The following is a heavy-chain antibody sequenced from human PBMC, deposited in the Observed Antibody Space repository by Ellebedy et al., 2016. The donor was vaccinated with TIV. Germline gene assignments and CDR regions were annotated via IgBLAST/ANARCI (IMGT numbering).Heavy chain of an antibody. CDR2: INPSGGT. D-gene: IGHD5-24*01. V-gene: IGHV1-46*01. CDR3: ARESRDGYNSAWFDP. CDR1: GDTFTPDY. J-gene: IGHJ5*02. Sequence: ASVKVSXXASGDTFTPDYINWVRQAPGQGLEWMAIINPSGGTTYAQKFQGRVTLTRDTSTRTFYMDLRSLRSEDTAVYYCARESRDGYNSAWFDPWGQGTLVTVSS.